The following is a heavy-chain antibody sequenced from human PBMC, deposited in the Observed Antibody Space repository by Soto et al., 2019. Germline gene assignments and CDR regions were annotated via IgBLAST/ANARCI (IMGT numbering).Heavy chain of an antibody. J-gene: IGHJ4*02. V-gene: IGHV4-59*02. Sequence: NPSETLSLTCTVSGGSATGFYWSWIRQPPGKGLEWIGYIFHSGSSNYNPSLKSRVTISVDTSKSQISLRLTSVTAADTAVYYCARDPGLGVANIDYSGQGTPVTVSS. CDR2: IFHSGSS. CDR3: ARDPGLGVANIDY. D-gene: IGHD6-19*01. CDR1: GGSATGFY.